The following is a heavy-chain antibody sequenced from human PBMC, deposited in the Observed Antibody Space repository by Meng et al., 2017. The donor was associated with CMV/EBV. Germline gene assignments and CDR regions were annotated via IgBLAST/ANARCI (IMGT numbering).Heavy chain of an antibody. V-gene: IGHV3-30*04. CDR3: ARVGWTRTTGGY. CDR1: GFTFSSYA. CDR2: ISYEGSNK. J-gene: IGHJ4*02. D-gene: IGHD1-7*01. Sequence: GESLKISCAASGFTFSSYAMHWVRQAPGKGLEGVAVISYEGSNKYYADSVKGRFTIPRDNSKNTLYLQMNSLRAEDTAVYYCARVGWTRTTGGYWGQGTLVTVSS.